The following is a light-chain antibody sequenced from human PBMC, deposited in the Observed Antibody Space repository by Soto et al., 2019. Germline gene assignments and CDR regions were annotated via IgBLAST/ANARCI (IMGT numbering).Light chain of an antibody. CDR1: QRVSRIY. Sequence: EIVLTQSPGTLSLSPGERATLSCRSSQRVSRIYLAWYQHKPGQAPRLLIYDVSSRATGIPDRFSGGGSGTDFTLTISRLEHEDFAVYYCQQYGSSPTFGQGTKVETK. V-gene: IGKV3-20*01. J-gene: IGKJ1*01. CDR2: DVS. CDR3: QQYGSSPT.